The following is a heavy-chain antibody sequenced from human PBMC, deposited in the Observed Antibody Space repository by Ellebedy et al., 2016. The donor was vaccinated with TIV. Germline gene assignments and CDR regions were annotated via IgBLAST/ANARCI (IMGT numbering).Heavy chain of an antibody. V-gene: IGHV3-13*01. CDR2: FGSGGDS. CDR1: GFTFRIYD. D-gene: IGHD1-14*01. J-gene: IGHJ2*01. CDR3: VRGGAAPHNRYFDF. Sequence: PGGSLRLSCAASGFTFRIYDMHWVRQSIGKGLEWVSAFGSGGDSYYPASVKGRFTISRENAKSSVYLQMNSLRFGDTAVYYCVRGGAAPHNRYFDFWGRGTLVTVSS.